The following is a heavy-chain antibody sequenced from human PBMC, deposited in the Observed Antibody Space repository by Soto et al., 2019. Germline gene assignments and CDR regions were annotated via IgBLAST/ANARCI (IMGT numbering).Heavy chain of an antibody. CDR2: IYWDDDK. V-gene: IGHV2-5*02. CDR3: AYLPCSGGSCSWFSFSGMGV. J-gene: IGHJ6*02. D-gene: IGHD2-15*01. CDR1: GCSLSTSGVG. Sequence: QITLKESGPTLVKPTQTLTLTCTFSGCSLSTSGVGVAWIRQPPGTALEWLALIYWDDDKRSRLSLESRLIITKDSSNNLVVLTLSNLDSVDTATYYCAYLPCSGGSCSWFSFSGMGVWGQGTTVTVSS.